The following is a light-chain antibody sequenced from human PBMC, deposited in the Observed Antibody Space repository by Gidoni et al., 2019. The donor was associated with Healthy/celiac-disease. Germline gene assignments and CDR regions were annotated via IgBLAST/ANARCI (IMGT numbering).Light chain of an antibody. J-gene: IGKJ4*01. Sequence: IVLTQSPGTLSLSPGERATLSCRASQSVSSSYLAWYQQKPGQAPRLLIYGASSRATGIPDRCSGSGSGTDFTLTISRLEPEDFAVYYCQQYGSSPRLTFGGGTKVEIK. V-gene: IGKV3-20*01. CDR2: GAS. CDR3: QQYGSSPRLT. CDR1: QSVSSSY.